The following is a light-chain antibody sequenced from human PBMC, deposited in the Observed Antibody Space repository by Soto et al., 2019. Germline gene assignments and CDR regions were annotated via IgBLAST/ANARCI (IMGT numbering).Light chain of an antibody. CDR1: ESVSSSY. J-gene: IGKJ1*01. CDR2: GAS. Sequence: EIVLTQSPGTLSLSPGERATLSCRASESVSSSYFAWYQQKPGQAPRLLIYGASSRPTGTPDRFSGSGSGTDFTLTISRLEPEDSAVYYCPHYEASLWWFGQGTKVDNK. CDR3: PHYEASLWW. V-gene: IGKV3-20*01.